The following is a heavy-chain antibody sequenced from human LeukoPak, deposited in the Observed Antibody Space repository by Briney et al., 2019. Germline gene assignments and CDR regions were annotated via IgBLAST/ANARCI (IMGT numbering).Heavy chain of an antibody. D-gene: IGHD2-15*01. V-gene: IGHV4-38-2*02. CDR1: GYSISSDYY. J-gene: IGHJ3*02. CDR2: IYHSGST. Sequence: SETLSLTCSVSGYSISSDYYWGWIRQPPGKGLEWIGSIYHSGSTYYNPSLKSRVTISVDTSKNHLSLKLNSVTAADTAIYYCARRYCSGGSCYLDAFDIWGQGTLVTVSS. CDR3: ARRYCSGGSCYLDAFDI.